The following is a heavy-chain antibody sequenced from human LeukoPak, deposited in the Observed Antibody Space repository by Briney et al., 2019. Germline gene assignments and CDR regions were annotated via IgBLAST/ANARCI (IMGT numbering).Heavy chain of an antibody. Sequence: GGSLRLSCAASGFNLSTYSMNWVRQAPGKGLEWISHISSSSSTIYYADSVKGRFSISRDNAKNSLYLQMNSLRAEDTAVYYCARGGFYYDSSGYYYYYWGQGTLVTVSS. CDR1: GFNLSTYS. CDR2: ISSSSSTI. CDR3: ARGGFYYDSSGYYYYY. J-gene: IGHJ4*02. V-gene: IGHV3-48*04. D-gene: IGHD3-22*01.